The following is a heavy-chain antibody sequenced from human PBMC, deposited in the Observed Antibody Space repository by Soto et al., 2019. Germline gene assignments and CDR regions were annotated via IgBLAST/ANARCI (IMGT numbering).Heavy chain of an antibody. V-gene: IGHV1-18*01. CDR1: GYTFTSYG. CDR2: ISAYDGST. CDR3: ARHNSQWPNWFDP. Sequence: QVQQVQSGAEVKRPGASAKVSCKASGYTFTSYGFSWVRQAPGQGIEWMGWISAYDGSTNYAQKFQGRVTMTTDTSTSTAYMELKSLRSDDTAVYYCARHNSQWPNWFDPWGQGTLVTVSS. J-gene: IGHJ5*02. D-gene: IGHD1-1*01.